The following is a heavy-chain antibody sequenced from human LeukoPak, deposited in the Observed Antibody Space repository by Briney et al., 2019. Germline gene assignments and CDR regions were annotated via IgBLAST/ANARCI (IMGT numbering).Heavy chain of an antibody. J-gene: IGHJ4*02. CDR1: GGSISSSTYS. Sequence: SETLSLTCTVSGGSISSSTYSWGWIRQPPGKGLEWIGTIYYSGRTYYNPSLKSRVTISVDTSKNRFSLNLSSVTAADTAVYYCARGQLATILDWGQGTPVTVSS. CDR3: ARGQLATILD. CDR2: IYYSGRT. V-gene: IGHV4-39*01. D-gene: IGHD5-24*01.